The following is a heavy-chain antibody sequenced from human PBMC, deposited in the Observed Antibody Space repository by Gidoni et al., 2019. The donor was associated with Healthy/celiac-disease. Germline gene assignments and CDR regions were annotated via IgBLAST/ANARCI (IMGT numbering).Heavy chain of an antibody. CDR3: AKNMYYDFWSGYLSRGYYYGMDV. Sequence: QVQLVESGGGVVQPGRSLRLSCAASGFTFSSYGMHWVRQAPGKGLEWVAVISYDGSNKYYADSVKGRFTISRDNSKNTLYLQMNSLRAEDTAVYYCAKNMYYDFWSGYLSRGYYYGMDVWGQGTTVTVSS. CDR2: ISYDGSNK. CDR1: GFTFSSYG. D-gene: IGHD3-3*01. V-gene: IGHV3-30*18. J-gene: IGHJ6*02.